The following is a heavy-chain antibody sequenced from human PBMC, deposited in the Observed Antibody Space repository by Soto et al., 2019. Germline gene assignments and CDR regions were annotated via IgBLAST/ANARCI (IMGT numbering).Heavy chain of an antibody. CDR2: ISTYNGNT. CDR1: GYTFTTYG. J-gene: IGHJ4*02. D-gene: IGHD6-6*01. Sequence: ASVKVSCKASGYTFTTYGISWVRQAPGHGLEWMGRISTYNGNTKYAQKLQGRVTMTTDTSTSTAYMELRSLRSDDTAVYYCARDPQYSTSSQVFDSWGQGTLVTVSS. V-gene: IGHV1-18*01. CDR3: ARDPQYSTSSQVFDS.